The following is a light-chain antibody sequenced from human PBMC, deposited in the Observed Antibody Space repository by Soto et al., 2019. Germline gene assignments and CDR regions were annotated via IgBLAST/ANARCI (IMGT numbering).Light chain of an antibody. J-gene: IGKJ5*01. V-gene: IGKV1-9*01. CDR1: QGINSY. CDR2: AAS. CDR3: QRLNSYPLT. Sequence: DIQLTQSPSFLSASVGDRVTITCRASQGINSYLAWYQQKPGKAPNLLIYAASTLHSGVPSRFSGSGSGTEFTLSVSSLQPEDFATYYCQRLNSYPLTFGQGTRLEIK.